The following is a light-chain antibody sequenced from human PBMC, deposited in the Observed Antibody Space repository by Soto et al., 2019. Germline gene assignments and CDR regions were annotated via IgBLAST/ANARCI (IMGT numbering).Light chain of an antibody. J-gene: IGLJ7*01. CDR1: SGHSNYA. CDR3: QTWGTGIQA. Sequence: QSVLTQSPSASASLGASVKLTCTLSSGHSNYAIAWHQQQPEKGPRYLMKLNSDGSHSKGDGIPDRFSGSSSGAERYLTISSLQSEDEADYYCQTWGTGIQAFGGGTQLTVL. V-gene: IGLV4-69*01. CDR2: LNSDGSH.